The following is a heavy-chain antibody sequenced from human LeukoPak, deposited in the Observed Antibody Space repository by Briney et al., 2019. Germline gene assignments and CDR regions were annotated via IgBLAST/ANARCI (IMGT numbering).Heavy chain of an antibody. J-gene: IGHJ4*02. V-gene: IGHV4-34*01. Sequence: SETLSLTCTVSGGSISSYYWCWIRQPPGKGLEWIGEINHSGSTNYNPSLKSRVTISVDTSKNQFSLKLSSVTAADTAVYYCARGLPKYYYDRSRGSERLDYWGQGTLVTVSS. CDR3: ARGLPKYYYDRSRGSERLDY. CDR2: INHSGST. CDR1: GGSISSYY. D-gene: IGHD3-22*01.